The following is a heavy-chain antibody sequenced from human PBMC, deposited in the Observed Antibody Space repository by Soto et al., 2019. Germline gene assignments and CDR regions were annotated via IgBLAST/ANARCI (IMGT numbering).Heavy chain of an antibody. CDR3: ARDRGRHFDI. J-gene: IGHJ3*02. CDR1: GVTFRSYW. CDR2: ISNDGTTT. V-gene: IGHV3-74*03. Sequence: CGSLRLSCAACGVTFRSYWMAWVRQAPGEGLVWVSQISNDGTTTEYADFVKGRFTVSRDNAKNTVHLQMNSLRAEDTAVYYCARDRGRHFDIWGQGTVLTVSS.